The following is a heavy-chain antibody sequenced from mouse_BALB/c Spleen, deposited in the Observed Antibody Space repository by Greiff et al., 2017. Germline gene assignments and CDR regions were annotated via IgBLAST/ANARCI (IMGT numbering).Heavy chain of an antibody. D-gene: IGHD1-1*01. CDR1: GFTFSSYG. CDR3: ARGRYGSSLYYAMDY. CDR2: INSNGGST. Sequence: EVKLVESGGGLVQPGGSLKLSCAASGFTFSSYGMSWVRQTPDKRLELVATINSNGGSTYYPDSVKGRFTISRDNAKNTLYLQMSSLKSEDTAMYYCARGRYGSSLYYAMDYWGQGTSVTVSS. V-gene: IGHV5-6-3*01. J-gene: IGHJ4*01.